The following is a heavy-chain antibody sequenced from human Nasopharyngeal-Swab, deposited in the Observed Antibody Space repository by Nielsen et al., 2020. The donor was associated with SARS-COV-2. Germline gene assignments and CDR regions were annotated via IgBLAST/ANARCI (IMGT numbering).Heavy chain of an antibody. D-gene: IGHD3-10*01. CDR3: AIIPLTHDYGSGSYDY. CDR2: IYYSGST. V-gene: IGHV4-39*01. CDR1: GGSISSSSYY. J-gene: IGHJ4*02. Sequence: GSLRLSCTVSGGSISSSSYYWGWIRQPPGKGLEWIGSIYYSGSTYYNPSLKSRVTISVDTSKNQFSLKLSSVTAADTAVYYCAIIPLTHDYGSGSYDYWGQGTLVTVSS.